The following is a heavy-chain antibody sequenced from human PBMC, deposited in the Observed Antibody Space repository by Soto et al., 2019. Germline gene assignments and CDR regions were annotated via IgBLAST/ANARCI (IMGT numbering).Heavy chain of an antibody. J-gene: IGHJ6*02. Sequence: GGSLRLSCAASGFTFSSYGMHWVRQAPGKGLEWVAVISYDGSNKYYADSVKGRFTISRDNSKNTLYLQMNSLRAEDTAVYYCAKDQGIAAAHYYYGMDVWGQGTTVTGSS. CDR2: ISYDGSNK. D-gene: IGHD6-13*01. CDR1: GFTFSSYG. CDR3: AKDQGIAAAHYYYGMDV. V-gene: IGHV3-30*18.